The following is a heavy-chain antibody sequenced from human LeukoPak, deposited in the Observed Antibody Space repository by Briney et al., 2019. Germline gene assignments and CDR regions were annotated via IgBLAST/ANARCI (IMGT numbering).Heavy chain of an antibody. CDR2: ISAYNGNT. J-gene: IGHJ4*02. CDR3: ARDRDRVVVVAATFDY. V-gene: IGHV1-18*01. CDR1: GYTFTSYG. Sequence: ASVKVSCKASGYTFTSYGISWVRQAPGQGLEWMGWISAYNGNTNYAQKLQGRVTMTTDTSTSTAYMELRNRRSDDTAVYYCARDRDRVVVVAATFDYWGQGTLVTVSS. D-gene: IGHD2-15*01.